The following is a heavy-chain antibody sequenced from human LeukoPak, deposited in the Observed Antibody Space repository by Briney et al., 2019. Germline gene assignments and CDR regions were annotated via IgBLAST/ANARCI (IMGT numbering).Heavy chain of an antibody. J-gene: IGHJ4*02. CDR3: ARHGLTSYDF. CDR1: GGSISTYY. CDR2: IYYSGST. V-gene: IGHV4-59*01. D-gene: IGHD2-21*02. Sequence: SETLSLTCTVSGGSISTYYWTWIRQPPGKRLEWIGYIYYSGSTNYNPSLKSRVTISVDTSKNQFSLKLSSVNAADTAVYFCARHGLTSYDFWGQGTLVTVSS.